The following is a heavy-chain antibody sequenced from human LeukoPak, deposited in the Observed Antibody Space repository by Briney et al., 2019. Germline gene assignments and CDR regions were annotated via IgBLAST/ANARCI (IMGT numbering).Heavy chain of an antibody. D-gene: IGHD6-19*01. Sequence: GGSLRLYCAASGFTFSSYAMSWVRQAPGKGLEWVSAISGSGGSTYYADSVKGRFTISRDNSKNTLYLQMNSLRAEDTAVYYCAKEQWAARNYYGMDVWGQGTTVTVSS. CDR2: ISGSGGST. CDR1: GFTFSSYA. V-gene: IGHV3-23*01. J-gene: IGHJ6*02. CDR3: AKEQWAARNYYGMDV.